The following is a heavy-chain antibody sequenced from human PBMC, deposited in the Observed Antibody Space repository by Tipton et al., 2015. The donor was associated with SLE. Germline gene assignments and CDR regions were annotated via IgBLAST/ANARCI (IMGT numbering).Heavy chain of an antibody. CDR2: ISSSGRTI. J-gene: IGHJ6*02. D-gene: IGHD2-2*02. Sequence: SLRLSCTASGFTFSDFYMTWVRQAPGKGLEWVSYISSSGRTIYYADSVKGRFTISRDNAKNSLYLQMNSPRAEDTAVYFCARGHVVLVPSAINAKYYYAMDVCGQGTTVTVSS. CDR1: GFTFSDFY. V-gene: IGHV3-11*01. CDR3: ARGHVVLVPSAINAKYYYAMDV.